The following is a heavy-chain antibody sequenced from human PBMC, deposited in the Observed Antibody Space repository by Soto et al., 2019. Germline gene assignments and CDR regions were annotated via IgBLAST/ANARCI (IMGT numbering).Heavy chain of an antibody. V-gene: IGHV4-30-4*01. CDR1: GASISSGDYY. J-gene: IGHJ5*02. CDR3: ARLVVVSPVANA. Sequence: TLALTGPVSGASISSGDYYGSWIRQPPGKGLEWIGYIYYSGITYYNPSLKSRVTISVDTSKNQFSLKLSSVTAADTAVYYCARLVVVSPVANAWGQGTLVTVYS. D-gene: IGHD2-15*01. CDR2: IYYSGIT.